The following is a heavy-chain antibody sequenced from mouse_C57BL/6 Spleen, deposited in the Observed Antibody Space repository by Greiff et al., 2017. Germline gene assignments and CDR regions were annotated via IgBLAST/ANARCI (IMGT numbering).Heavy chain of an antibody. V-gene: IGHV1-80*01. J-gene: IGHJ4*01. CDR1: GYAFSSYW. Sequence: VQLQQSGAELVKPGASVKISCKASGYAFSSYWMNWVKQRPGKGLEWIGQIYPGDGDTNYNGKFKGKATLTADKSSSTAYMQLSSLTSEDSAVYFCARPPTNWDVYYYAMDYWGQGTSVTVSS. CDR3: ARPPTNWDVYYYAMDY. D-gene: IGHD4-1*01. CDR2: IYPGDGDT.